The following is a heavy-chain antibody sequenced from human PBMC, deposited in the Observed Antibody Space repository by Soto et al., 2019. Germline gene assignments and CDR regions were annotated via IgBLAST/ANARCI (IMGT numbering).Heavy chain of an antibody. CDR3: ARVSSSSWYGFDYYGMDV. V-gene: IGHV6-1*01. J-gene: IGHJ6*02. D-gene: IGHD6-13*01. Sequence: SQTLSLTCAISGDSVSSNSAAWNWIRQSPSRGLEWLGRTYYRSKWYNDYAVSVKSRITINPDTSKNQFSLQLNSVTPEDTAVYYCARVSSSSWYGFDYYGMDVWGQGTTVTVSS. CDR1: GDSVSSNSAA. CDR2: TYYRSKWYN.